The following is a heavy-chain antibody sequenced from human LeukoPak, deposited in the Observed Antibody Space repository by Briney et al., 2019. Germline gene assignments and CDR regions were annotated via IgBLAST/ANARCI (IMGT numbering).Heavy chain of an antibody. Sequence: SEILSLTCTVSGGSISSYYWSWIRQPPAKGLEWIGYIYYSGSTNYNPSLKSRVTISVDTSKNQFSLKLSSVTAADTAVYYCARVGSGSYLDAFDIWGQGTMVTVSS. CDR1: GGSISSYY. D-gene: IGHD1-26*01. CDR3: ARVGSGSYLDAFDI. CDR2: IYYSGST. V-gene: IGHV4-59*01. J-gene: IGHJ3*02.